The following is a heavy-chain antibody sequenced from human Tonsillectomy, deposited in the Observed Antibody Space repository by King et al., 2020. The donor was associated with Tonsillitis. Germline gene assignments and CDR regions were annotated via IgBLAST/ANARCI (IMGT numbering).Heavy chain of an antibody. J-gene: IGHJ4*02. CDR3: ARVADFVISNYFDY. D-gene: IGHD3-10*01. Sequence: VQLVESGAEVKKPGESLKISCKGSGYSFNNHWIGWVRQMPGKGLEWMGIFYPGDSDNKYSPSFQGQVTISADKSINTAYLHWSSLKASDTAIYYCARVADFVISNYFDYWGQGTLVTVSA. V-gene: IGHV5-51*03. CDR1: GYSFNNHW. CDR2: FYPGDSDN.